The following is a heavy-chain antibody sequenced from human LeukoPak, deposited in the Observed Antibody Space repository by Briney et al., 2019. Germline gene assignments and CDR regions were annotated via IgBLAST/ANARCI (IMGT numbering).Heavy chain of an antibody. V-gene: IGHV5-51*01. CDR1: WYSFSSYW. Sequence: GESLKISCKGSWYSFSSYWNGWGRPMPRKGLGWMGIIYPGGSDTRYSPFFQGQVTISADKSISTAYLQWGSLKASDTAMYYCARQGRFLEWLLTPANYYYYMDVWGKGTTVTVSS. D-gene: IGHD3-3*01. CDR3: ARQGRFLEWLLTPANYYYYMDV. J-gene: IGHJ6*03. CDR2: IYPGGSDT.